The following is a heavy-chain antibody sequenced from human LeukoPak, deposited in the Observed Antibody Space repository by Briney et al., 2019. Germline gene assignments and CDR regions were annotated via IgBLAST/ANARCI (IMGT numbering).Heavy chain of an antibody. D-gene: IGHD2-21*01. J-gene: IGHJ5*02. Sequence: PSETLSLTCTVSGGSISGYYWSWIRQPPGKGLEWIGEINHSGSTNYNPSLKSRVTISVDTSKNQFSLKLSSVTAADTAVYYCARRGVVIAIPWFDPWGQGTLVTVSS. CDR1: GGSISGYY. CDR2: INHSGST. V-gene: IGHV4-34*01. CDR3: ARRGVVIAIPWFDP.